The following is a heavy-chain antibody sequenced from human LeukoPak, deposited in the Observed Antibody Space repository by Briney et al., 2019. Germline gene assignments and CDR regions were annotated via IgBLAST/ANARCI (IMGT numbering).Heavy chain of an antibody. CDR2: VYSGGST. D-gene: IGHD2-8*01. Sequence: PGGSLRLSCTASGFIVTNNYINWVRHAPGKGLELVSLVYSGGSTYYADSVKGRFTISRDNSKNMVYLQMNSLRAEDTAMYYCARDPPAVLIDTYGWGQGTLVTVSS. CDR3: ARDPPAVLIDTYG. V-gene: IGHV3-66*01. J-gene: IGHJ4*02. CDR1: GFIVTNNY.